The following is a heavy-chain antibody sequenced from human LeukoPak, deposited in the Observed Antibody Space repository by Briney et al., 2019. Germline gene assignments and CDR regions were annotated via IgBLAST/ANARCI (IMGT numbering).Heavy chain of an antibody. CDR3: AKDGGSDPDSFDI. CDR1: GFTFNNHA. Sequence: GGSLRLSCTAPGFTFNNHAMNWVRQAPGKGLEWVSAISGSGGSTYYADSVKGRFTISRDNTKNSLYLQMNSLRAEDTAVYYCAKDGGSDPDSFDIWGQGTMVTVSS. J-gene: IGHJ3*02. V-gene: IGHV3-23*01. CDR2: ISGSGGST. D-gene: IGHD2-15*01.